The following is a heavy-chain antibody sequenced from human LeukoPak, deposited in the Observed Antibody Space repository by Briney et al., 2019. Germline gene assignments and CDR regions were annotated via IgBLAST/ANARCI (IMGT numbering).Heavy chain of an antibody. V-gene: IGHV6-1*01. CDR1: GDSVSSNSAA. D-gene: IGHD5-24*01. J-gene: IGHJ6*03. CDR3: AREMATHYYYYMDV. Sequence: SQTLSLTCAVSGDSVSSNSAAWTWLRQSPSRGLEWLGRTYYRSKWYNDYAVSVKSRITINPDTSKNQFSLQLNSMIPEDTAVYYCAREMATHYYYYMDVWGKGTTVTVS. CDR2: TYYRSKWYN.